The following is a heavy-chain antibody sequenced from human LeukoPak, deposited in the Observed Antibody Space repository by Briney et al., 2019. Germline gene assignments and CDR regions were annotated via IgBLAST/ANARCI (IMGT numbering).Heavy chain of an antibody. Sequence: GGSLRLSCAASGFTFSSYAMSWVRRAPGKGLEWVSAISGSGGSTYYADSVKGRFTISRDNSKNTLYLQMNSLRAEDTAVYYCAKDLGVHRPPYYYYYGMDVWGQGTTVTVSS. D-gene: IGHD3-16*01. V-gene: IGHV3-23*01. CDR1: GFTFSSYA. CDR2: ISGSGGST. J-gene: IGHJ6*02. CDR3: AKDLGVHRPPYYYYYGMDV.